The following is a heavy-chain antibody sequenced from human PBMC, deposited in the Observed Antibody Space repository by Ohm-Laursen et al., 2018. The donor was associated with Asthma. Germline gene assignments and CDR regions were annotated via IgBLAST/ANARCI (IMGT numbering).Heavy chain of an antibody. Sequence: GSLRLSCAASGFTVSSNYMSWVRQAPGKGLEWVSVIYSGGSTYYADSVKGRFTISRDNSKNTLYLQMNSLRAEDTAVYYCARVLSYYDHSSYYDRIDYWGQGSLVTVSS. D-gene: IGHD3-22*01. CDR2: IYSGGST. V-gene: IGHV3-53*01. CDR3: ARVLSYYDHSSYYDRIDY. CDR1: GFTVSSNY. J-gene: IGHJ4*02.